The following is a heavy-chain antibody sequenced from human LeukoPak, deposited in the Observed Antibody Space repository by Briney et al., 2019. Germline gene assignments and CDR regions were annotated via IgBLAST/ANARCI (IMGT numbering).Heavy chain of an antibody. CDR2: ISYDGSNK. D-gene: IGHD6-13*01. Sequence: GGSLRLSCAASGFTFSSYAMHWVRQAPGKGLEWVAVISYDGSNKYYADSVKGRFTISRDNSKNTLYLQMNSLRAEDAAVYYCAKSLAGTSNGCYDYWGQGTLVTVSS. CDR3: AKSLAGTSNGCYDY. J-gene: IGHJ4*02. CDR1: GFTFSSYA. V-gene: IGHV3-30*18.